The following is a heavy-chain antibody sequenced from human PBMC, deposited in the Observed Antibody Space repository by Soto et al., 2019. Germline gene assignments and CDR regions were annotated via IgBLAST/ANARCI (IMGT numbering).Heavy chain of an antibody. V-gene: IGHV4-39*01. D-gene: IGHD3-10*01. CDR2: VYYTGST. J-gene: IGHJ6*02. CDR3: ARGYYDDSGSYSRRYYYGMDV. Sequence: SETLSLTCTVSGGSISSTSYYWGWIRQPPGKGLEWIATVYYTGSTYYNPSLESRVTISVDTSKTQFSLKLSSVTAADTAVYYCARGYYDDSGSYSRRYYYGMDVWGQGTTVTVS. CDR1: GGSISSTSYY.